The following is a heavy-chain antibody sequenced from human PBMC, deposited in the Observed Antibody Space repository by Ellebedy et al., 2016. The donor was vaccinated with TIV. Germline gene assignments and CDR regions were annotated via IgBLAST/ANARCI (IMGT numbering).Heavy chain of an antibody. Sequence: GESLKISXAASGFTFSSYGMHWVRQAPGKGLEWVAVISYDGSNKYYADSVKGRFTISRDNSKNTLYLQMNSLRAEDTAVYYCAREVSYTIFGVVIWAFDIWGQGTMVTVSS. D-gene: IGHD3-3*01. CDR3: AREVSYTIFGVVIWAFDI. CDR1: GFTFSSYG. V-gene: IGHV3-30*03. CDR2: ISYDGSNK. J-gene: IGHJ3*02.